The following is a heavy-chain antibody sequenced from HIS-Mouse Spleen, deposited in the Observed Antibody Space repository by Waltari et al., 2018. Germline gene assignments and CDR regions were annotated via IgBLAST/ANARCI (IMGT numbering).Heavy chain of an antibody. CDR2: TYYRSKWYN. CDR1: ADSSYRNSPA. Sequence: QVQLQQPGPGLVKPSQTLTLTCAISADSSYRNSPASTATSQSPPRGLEWLGRTYYRSKWYNDYAVSVKSRITINPDTSKNQFSLQRNSVTPEDTAVYYCARDRHSGYDYFDYWGQGTLVTVSS. D-gene: IGHD5-12*01. J-gene: IGHJ4*02. V-gene: IGHV6-1*01. CDR3: ARDRHSGYDYFDY.